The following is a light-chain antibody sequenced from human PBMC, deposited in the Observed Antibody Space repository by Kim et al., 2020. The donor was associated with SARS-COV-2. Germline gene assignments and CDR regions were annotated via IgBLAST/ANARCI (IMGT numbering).Light chain of an antibody. Sequence: VALGQTVRITCQGDSLRSYYASWYQQKPGQAPVLVIYGKNNRPSGIPDRFSGSSSGNTASLTITGAQAEDVADYYCNSRDSSGNPVFGGGTQLTVL. CDR1: SLRSYY. CDR3: NSRDSSGNPV. J-gene: IGLJ3*02. CDR2: GKN. V-gene: IGLV3-19*01.